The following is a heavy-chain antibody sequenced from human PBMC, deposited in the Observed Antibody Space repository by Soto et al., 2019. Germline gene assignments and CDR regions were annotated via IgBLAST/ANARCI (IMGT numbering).Heavy chain of an antibody. J-gene: IGHJ4*02. CDR1: GYTFTSYY. CDR3: ARVSGYSYEMNYFDY. Sequence: AAGKVYSKASGYTFTSYYMHWVRQAPGQGLEWMGIINPSGGSTSYEQKSQGRVTMTRDTSTSTVYMELSSLRSEDTAVCYCARVSGYSYEMNYFDYWGQGTLVTVSS. CDR2: INPSGGST. V-gene: IGHV1-46*01. D-gene: IGHD5-18*01.